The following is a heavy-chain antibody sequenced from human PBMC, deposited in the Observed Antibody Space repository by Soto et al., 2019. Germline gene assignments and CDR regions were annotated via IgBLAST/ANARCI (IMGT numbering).Heavy chain of an antibody. Sequence: QITLKESGPTLVKPTQTLTLTCTFSGFSLSTSGVGVGWIRQPPGKALEWLALIYWDDDKRYSPSLKSRLTITKDTSKNQVVLTMTNMDPVDTATYYCAHTVDWDGTYYYGSWRFDPWGQGTLVTVSS. D-gene: IGHD3-10*01. J-gene: IGHJ5*02. CDR2: IYWDDDK. CDR3: AHTVDWDGTYYYGSWRFDP. V-gene: IGHV2-5*02. CDR1: GFSLSTSGVG.